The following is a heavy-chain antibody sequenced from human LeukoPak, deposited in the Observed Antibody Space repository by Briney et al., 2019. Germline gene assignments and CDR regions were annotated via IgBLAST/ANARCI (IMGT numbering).Heavy chain of an antibody. CDR1: GFTFSSYG. D-gene: IGHD2-15*01. Sequence: PGGSLRHSCAASGFTFSSYGMHWVRQAPGKGLEWVSYISSSSSSTIYYADPVKGRFTISRDTSKNTLYLQMDSLRAEDTAVYYCASRHCSGGGCYFAGADPFDYWGQGTLVTVSS. V-gene: IGHV3-48*01. CDR2: ISSSSSSTI. CDR3: ASRHCSGGGCYFAGADPFDY. J-gene: IGHJ4*02.